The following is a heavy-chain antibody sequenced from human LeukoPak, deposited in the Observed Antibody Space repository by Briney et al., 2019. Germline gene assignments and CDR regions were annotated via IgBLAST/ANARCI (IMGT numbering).Heavy chain of an antibody. CDR3: ARRFALGGMDV. CDR2: IYPGDSDT. CDR1: GYSFTSYW. D-gene: IGHD3-10*01. V-gene: IGHV5-51*01. Sequence: KPGASLQISRQGSGYSFTSYWIGWGRQVPGKGLEWMGIIYPGDSDTRYSPSFQGQVTISADKSISTAYLQWSSLKASDTAMYYCARRFALGGMDVWGKGTTVTVSS. J-gene: IGHJ6*04.